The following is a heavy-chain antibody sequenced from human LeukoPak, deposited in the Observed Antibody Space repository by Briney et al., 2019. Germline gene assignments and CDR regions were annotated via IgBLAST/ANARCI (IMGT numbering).Heavy chain of an antibody. CDR1: GGTFSSYA. V-gene: IGHV1-69*13. J-gene: IGHJ4*02. CDR2: IIPIFGTA. D-gene: IGHD6-13*01. Sequence: SVKVSCKASGGTFSSYAISWVRQAPGQGLEWMGGIIPIFGTANYAQKFQGRVTITADESTSTAYMELSSLRSEDTAVYYCASRGDRIAAAGYYFGYWGQGTLVTVSS. CDR3: ASRGDRIAAAGYYFGY.